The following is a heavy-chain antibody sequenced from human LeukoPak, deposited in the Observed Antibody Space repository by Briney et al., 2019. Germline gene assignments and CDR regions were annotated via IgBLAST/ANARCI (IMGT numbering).Heavy chain of an antibody. D-gene: IGHD3-22*01. CDR1: GFTFDDYA. CDR2: ISWNSGSI. J-gene: IGHJ4*02. CDR3: AKSKFYYDSSGYWDGFDY. V-gene: IGHV3-9*01. Sequence: GGSLRLSCAASGFTFDDYAMHWVRQAPGKGLEWVSGISWNSGSIGYADSVKDRFTISRDNAKNSLYLQMNSLRAEDTALYYCAKSKFYYDSSGYWDGFDYWGQGTLVNVSS.